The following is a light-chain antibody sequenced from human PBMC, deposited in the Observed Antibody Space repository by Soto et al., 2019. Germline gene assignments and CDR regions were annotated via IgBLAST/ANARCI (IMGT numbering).Light chain of an antibody. J-gene: IGKJ4*01. CDR2: GTS. Sequence: EIVMTQSPATLSVSPGERATLSCRASQSVSSNLAWYQQKPGQAPRLLIYGTSTRATGIPARFSGSGSGTEFTLTISSLQSEDIAVYFCQQYYRWPLTFGGGTKVEIK. CDR1: QSVSSN. V-gene: IGKV3-15*01. CDR3: QQYYRWPLT.